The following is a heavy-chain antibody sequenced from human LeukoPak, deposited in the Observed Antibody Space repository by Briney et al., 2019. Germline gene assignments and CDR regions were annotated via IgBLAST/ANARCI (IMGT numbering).Heavy chain of an antibody. Sequence: GGSLRLSCAASGFTFSSYAMSWVRQAPGKGLEWVSAISGSGGSTYYADSVKGRFTISRDNSKKTLYLQMNSLRAEDTAVYYCAKWMRGFGELSKGAFDYWGQGTLVTVSS. J-gene: IGHJ4*02. D-gene: IGHD3-10*01. CDR1: GFTFSSYA. V-gene: IGHV3-23*01. CDR3: AKWMRGFGELSKGAFDY. CDR2: ISGSGGST.